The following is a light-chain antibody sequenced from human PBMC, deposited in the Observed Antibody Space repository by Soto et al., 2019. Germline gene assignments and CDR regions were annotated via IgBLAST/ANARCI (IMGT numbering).Light chain of an antibody. Sequence: EIVMTQSPATLSVSPGERATLSCRAGQGVTTNFAWYQQKSGQSPGLLIYDVSIRATGVPARFSGTGSETDFTLTISGLQSEDSAVYFCQQYNNWPFSFGQGTRLEI. CDR1: QGVTTN. V-gene: IGKV3-15*01. CDR2: DVS. J-gene: IGKJ5*01. CDR3: QQYNNWPFS.